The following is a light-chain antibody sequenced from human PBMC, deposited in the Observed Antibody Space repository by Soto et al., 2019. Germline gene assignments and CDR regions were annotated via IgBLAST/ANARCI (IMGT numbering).Light chain of an antibody. Sequence: EIVLTQSPATLSLSPGERATLSCRASQSVRNYLAWYQQKPGQAPRLLIYDPSNRATGIPARFSGSGSGTDFTLTINSLEPEDFAVYSCQQRSNWPPKYTFGQGTKLEIK. J-gene: IGKJ2*01. CDR2: DPS. CDR3: QQRSNWPPKYT. V-gene: IGKV3-11*01. CDR1: QSVRNY.